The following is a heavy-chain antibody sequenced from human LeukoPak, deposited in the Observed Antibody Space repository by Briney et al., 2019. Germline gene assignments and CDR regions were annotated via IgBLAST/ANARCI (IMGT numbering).Heavy chain of an antibody. CDR3: AKDRTPPRSYGSGWFDP. D-gene: IGHD3-10*01. V-gene: IGHV3-30*18. CDR1: GFTFSSYG. Sequence: PGGSLRLSCAASGFTFSSYGMHWVRQAPGKGLEWVAVISYDGSNKYYADSVKGRFSISRDNSKNTLYLQMNSLRAEDTAVYYCAKDRTPPRSYGSGWFDPWGQGTLVTVSS. CDR2: ISYDGSNK. J-gene: IGHJ5*02.